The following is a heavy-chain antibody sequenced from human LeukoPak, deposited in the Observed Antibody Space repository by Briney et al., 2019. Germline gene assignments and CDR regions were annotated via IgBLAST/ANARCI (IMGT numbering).Heavy chain of an antibody. D-gene: IGHD4-17*01. V-gene: IGHV3-30*02. CDR1: GFTFSSYG. J-gene: IGHJ5*02. Sequence: GGSLRLSCAASGFTFSSYGMHWVRQAPGKGLEWVAFIREDGSNKYYADSVKGRFTISRDNSKNTLYLQINSLRAEDTAVYYCAKEKGDYASDWFDPWRQGTLVTVCS. CDR2: IREDGSNK. CDR3: AKEKGDYASDWFDP.